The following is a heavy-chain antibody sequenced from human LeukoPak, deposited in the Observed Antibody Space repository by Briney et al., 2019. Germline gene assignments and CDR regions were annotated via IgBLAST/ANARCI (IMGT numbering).Heavy chain of an antibody. D-gene: IGHD3-10*01. J-gene: IGHJ6*03. CDR2: ISYDGSNK. CDR3: AKAKLGSMVRGVLRYYYYYMDV. V-gene: IGHV3-30*18. Sequence: GGSLRLSCAASGFTFSSYGMHWVRQAPGKGLEWVAVISYDGSNKYYADSVKGRFTISRDNSKNTLYLQMNSLRAEDTAVYYCAKAKLGSMVRGVLRYYYYYMDVWGKGTTVTVSS. CDR1: GFTFSSYG.